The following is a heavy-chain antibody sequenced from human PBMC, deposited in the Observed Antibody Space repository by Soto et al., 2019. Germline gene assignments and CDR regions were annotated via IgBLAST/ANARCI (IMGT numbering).Heavy chain of an antibody. CDR3: GRDSVGDGAVFFPH. CDR1: GFTFSSYS. J-gene: IGHJ1*01. D-gene: IGHD3-16*01. CDR2: ISSSSSYI. V-gene: IGHV3-21*01. Sequence: EVQLVESGGGLVKPGGSLRLSCAASGFTFSSYSMNWVRQAPGKGLEWVSSISSSSSYIYYADSVKGRFTISRDNAKNSLFQKMKRLRAGDTAGFYRGRDSVGDGAVFFPHRGQGPLVT.